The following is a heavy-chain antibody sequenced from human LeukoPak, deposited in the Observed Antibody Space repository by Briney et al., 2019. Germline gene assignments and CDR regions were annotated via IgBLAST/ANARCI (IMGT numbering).Heavy chain of an antibody. CDR2: IYPSDSDT. CDR3: ARRERYSSSWYFDC. CDR1: GYSFTTYW. D-gene: IGHD6-13*01. V-gene: IGHV5-51*01. Sequence: GESLKISGKGSGYSFTTYWSGWVRQMPGKGLEWMGIIYPSDSDTRYSPSFQGQVTISADKSISTAYLQWSSLKASDTAMYYCARRERYSSSWYFDCWGQGTLVTVSS. J-gene: IGHJ4*02.